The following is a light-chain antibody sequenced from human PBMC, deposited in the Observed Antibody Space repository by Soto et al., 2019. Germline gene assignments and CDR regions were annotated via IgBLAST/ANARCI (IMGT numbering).Light chain of an antibody. CDR2: GVS. V-gene: IGLV2-14*03. CDR3: SSYTTSNTWV. J-gene: IGLJ3*02. CDR1: SNDVAAFKY. Sequence: QSALTQPASVSGSPGQSITISCTGSSNDVAAFKYVSWYRHSPGEAPKVLIRGVSIRPSGVSIRFSASKSANTASLTISGLQSEDEALYYCSSYTTSNTWVFGGGTKLTVL.